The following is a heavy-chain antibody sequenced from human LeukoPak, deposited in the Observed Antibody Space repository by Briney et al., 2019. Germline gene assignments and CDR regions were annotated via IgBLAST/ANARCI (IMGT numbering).Heavy chain of an antibody. J-gene: IGHJ4*02. CDR2: IYHTGST. CDR1: GGSIRSYY. Sequence: PSETLSLTCAVSGGSIRSYYWSWIRQPPGKGLEWIGYIYHTGSTNYNPSFKSRATISVDTSKNQFSLKLSSVTAADTAVYYCAKDQEPYSVGATWNPLDYWGQGTLVTVSS. CDR3: AKDQEPYSVGATWNPLDY. V-gene: IGHV4-59*01. D-gene: IGHD1-26*01.